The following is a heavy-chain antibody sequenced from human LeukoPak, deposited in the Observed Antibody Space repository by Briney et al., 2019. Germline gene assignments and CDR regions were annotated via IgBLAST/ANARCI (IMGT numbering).Heavy chain of an antibody. J-gene: IGHJ4*02. CDR2: IIPILGIA. CDR1: GGTFSSYA. V-gene: IGHV1-69*04. D-gene: IGHD3-16*01. CDR3: ARDMRGTRYFDY. Sequence: ASVKVSCKASGGTFSSYAISWVRQAPGQGLEWMGRIIPILGIANYAQKFQGRVTITADKSTSTAYMELSSLRSEDTAVYYCARDMRGTRYFDYRGQGTLVTVSS.